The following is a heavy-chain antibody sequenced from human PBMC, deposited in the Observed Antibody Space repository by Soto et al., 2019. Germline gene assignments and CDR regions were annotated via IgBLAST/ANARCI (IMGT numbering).Heavy chain of an antibody. Sequence: SETLSLTCAVSGGSISSGGYSWSWIRQPPGKGLEWIGYIYHSGSTYYNPSLKSRVTISVDRSKNQFSLKLSSVTAADTAVYYCARGGGVNAEVNWFDPWGQGTLVTVSS. CDR2: IYHSGST. J-gene: IGHJ5*02. V-gene: IGHV4-30-2*01. CDR3: ARGGGVNAEVNWFDP. CDR1: GGSISSGGYS. D-gene: IGHD2-8*02.